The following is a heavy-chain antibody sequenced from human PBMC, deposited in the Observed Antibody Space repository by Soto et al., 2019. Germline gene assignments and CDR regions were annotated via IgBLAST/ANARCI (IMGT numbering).Heavy chain of an antibody. J-gene: IGHJ6*03. V-gene: IGHV3-11*01. Sequence: KPGGSLRLSCAASGFTFSDYYMSWIRQAPGKGLEWVSYISSSGSTIYYADSVKGRFTISRDNAKNSLYLQMNSLRAEDTAVYYCAREEEIDYDFWSGYSGPDYYMDVWGKGTTVTSP. CDR3: AREEEIDYDFWSGYSGPDYYMDV. CDR1: GFTFSDYY. CDR2: ISSSGSTI. D-gene: IGHD3-3*01.